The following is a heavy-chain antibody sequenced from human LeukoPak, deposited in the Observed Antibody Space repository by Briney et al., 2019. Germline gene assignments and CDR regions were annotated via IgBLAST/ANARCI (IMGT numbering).Heavy chain of an antibody. D-gene: IGHD1-26*01. J-gene: IGHJ4*02. CDR3: ARDLWELLMVKGCNDY. CDR2: ISSSSSTI. V-gene: IGHV3-48*01. Sequence: GGSLRLSCAASGFTFSSYSMNWVRQAPGKGLEWVSYISSSSSTIYYADSVKGRFTISRDNAKNSLYLQMNSLRAEDTAVYYCARDLWELLMVKGCNDYWGQGTLVTVSP. CDR1: GFTFSSYS.